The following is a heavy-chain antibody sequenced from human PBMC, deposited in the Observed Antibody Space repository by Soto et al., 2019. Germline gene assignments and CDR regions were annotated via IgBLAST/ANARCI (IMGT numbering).Heavy chain of an antibody. D-gene: IGHD3-10*01. V-gene: IGHV3-7*01. CDR3: ARSYYYGSGRYYYYYYGMDV. CDR1: GFTFSSYW. CDR2: IKQDGSEK. Sequence: GGSLRLSCAASGFTFSSYWMSWVRQAPGKGLEWVANIKQDGSEKYYVDSAKGRFTISRDNAKNSLYLQMNSLRAEDTAVYYCARSYYYGSGRYYYYYYGMDVWGQGTTVTVPS. J-gene: IGHJ6*02.